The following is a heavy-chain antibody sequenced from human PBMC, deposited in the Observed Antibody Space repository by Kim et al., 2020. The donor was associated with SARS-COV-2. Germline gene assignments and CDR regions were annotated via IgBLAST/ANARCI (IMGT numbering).Heavy chain of an antibody. D-gene: IGHD1-26*01. CDR3: ARDQGGATSNYYYYYGMDV. CDR1: GFTFSSYA. CDR2: ISYDGSNK. V-gene: IGHV3-30*04. J-gene: IGHJ6*02. Sequence: GGSLRLSCAASGFTFSSYAMHWVRQAPGKGLEWVAVISYDGSNKYYADSVKGRFTISRDNSKNTLYLQMNSLRAEDTAVYYCARDQGGATSNYYYYYGMDVWGQGTTVTVSS.